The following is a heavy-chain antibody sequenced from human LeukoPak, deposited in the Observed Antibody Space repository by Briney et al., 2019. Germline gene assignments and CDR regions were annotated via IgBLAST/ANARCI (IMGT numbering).Heavy chain of an antibody. V-gene: IGHV1-8*01. J-gene: IGHJ3*02. Sequence: ASVKVSCKASGYTFTSYDINWVRQATGQGLEWMGWMYPNSGNTGYAQKFQGRVTMTRNTSISTAYMELSSLRSEDTAVYYCARGSMDGFWSGYYGDAFDIWGQGTMVTVSS. CDR3: ARGSMDGFWSGYYGDAFDI. D-gene: IGHD3-3*01. CDR2: MYPNSGNT. CDR1: GYTFTSYD.